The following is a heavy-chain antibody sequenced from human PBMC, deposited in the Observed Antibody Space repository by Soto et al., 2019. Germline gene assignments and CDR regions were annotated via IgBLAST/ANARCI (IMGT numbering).Heavy chain of an antibody. CDR1: SGSISSSNW. CDR3: ATQTYSYNWHR. V-gene: IGHV4-4*02. D-gene: IGHD1-1*01. Sequence: QVQLQESGPGLVKPSGTLSLTCGVSSGSISSSNWWSWVRQPPGRGLEWIGKISHGGTTNYNPSLESRVTMSLDKSRNQFSLKLSSVTAADTAVYYCATQTYSYNWHRWGQGTLVTVSS. J-gene: IGHJ5*02. CDR2: ISHGGTT.